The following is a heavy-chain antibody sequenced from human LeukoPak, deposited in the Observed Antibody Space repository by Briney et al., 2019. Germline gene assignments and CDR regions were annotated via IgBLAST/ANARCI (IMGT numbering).Heavy chain of an antibody. Sequence: GGSLRLSCSASGFTFSSYAMSWVRQAPGKGLEWVSAISGSGGSTYYADSVKGRFTISGDNSKNTLFLQMDSLRVEDTAVYFCAKGGYYYGNGDAFDVWGQGTMVTVSS. D-gene: IGHD3-10*01. J-gene: IGHJ3*01. CDR1: GFTFSSYA. CDR3: AKGGYYYGNGDAFDV. V-gene: IGHV3-23*01. CDR2: ISGSGGST.